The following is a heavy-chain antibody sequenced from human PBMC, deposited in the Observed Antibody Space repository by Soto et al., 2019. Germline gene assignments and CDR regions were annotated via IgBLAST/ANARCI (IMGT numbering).Heavy chain of an antibody. CDR3: GRGASMGIAVAVIDY. CDR1: NGSFSGYY. CDR2: FNHSGST. Sequence: QVQLQQWGAGLLKPSETLSLTCAVYNGSFSGYYWSWIRQPPGKGLEWIGEFNHSGSTNYNPSRKNRVTISVDTSKNQFSLKLNSVTAADTAVYYCGRGASMGIAVAVIDYWGQGTLVTVSS. J-gene: IGHJ4*02. D-gene: IGHD6-19*01. V-gene: IGHV4-34*01.